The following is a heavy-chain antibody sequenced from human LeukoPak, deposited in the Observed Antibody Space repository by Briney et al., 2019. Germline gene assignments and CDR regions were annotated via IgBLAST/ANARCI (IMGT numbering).Heavy chain of an antibody. D-gene: IGHD3-22*01. CDR3: ARDRDYYDSSGYSTIDPFDY. V-gene: IGHV3-33*01. Sequence: PGRSLRLSCAASGFTFSSYGMHWVRQAPGKGLEWVAVIWYDGSNKYYADSVKGRFTISRDNSKNTLCLQMNSLRAEDTAVYYCARDRDYYDSSGYSTIDPFDYWGQGTLVTVSS. CDR2: IWYDGSNK. CDR1: GFTFSSYG. J-gene: IGHJ4*02.